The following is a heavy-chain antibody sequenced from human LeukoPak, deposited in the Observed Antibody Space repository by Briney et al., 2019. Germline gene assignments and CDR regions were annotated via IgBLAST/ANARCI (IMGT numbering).Heavy chain of an antibody. CDR2: MKPNSGNT. J-gene: IGHJ5*02. V-gene: IGHV1-8*01. D-gene: IGHD1-1*01. CDR1: GYTFTSYD. CDR3: ARGERRTQKIDP. Sequence: ASVKVSCKASGYTFTSYDINRVRQATGQGLAWMGWMKPNSGNTGYAQKFQGRVTMTRNTSISTAYMELSSLRSEDTAVYYCARGERRTQKIDPWGQGTLVTVSS.